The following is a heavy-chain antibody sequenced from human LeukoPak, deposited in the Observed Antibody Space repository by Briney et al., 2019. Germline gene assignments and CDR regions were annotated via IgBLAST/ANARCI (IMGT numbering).Heavy chain of an antibody. Sequence: GGSLRLSCAASGFTFSDYYMSWLRQAPGKGLEGVAYISSSGSTIYYADSVKGRFTISRDNAKNSLYLQMNSLRAEDTAVYYCARVGQYCSITSCYRLNDYWGQGTLVTVSS. V-gene: IGHV3-11*04. CDR2: ISSSGSTI. D-gene: IGHD2-2*01. CDR3: ARVGQYCSITSCYRLNDY. J-gene: IGHJ4*02. CDR1: GFTFSDYY.